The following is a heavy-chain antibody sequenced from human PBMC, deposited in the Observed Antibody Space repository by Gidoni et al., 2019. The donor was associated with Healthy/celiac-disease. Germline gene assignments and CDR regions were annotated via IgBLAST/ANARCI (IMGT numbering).Heavy chain of an antibody. D-gene: IGHD3-3*01. Sequence: QLQLQESGPGLVKPSETLSLTCTVSGGPISSSSYYWGWIRQPPGKGLEWIGSIYYSGSTYYNPSLKSRVTISVDTSKNQFSLKLSSVTAADTAVYYCARAPGSSDFWSGYYTVDAFDIWGQGTMVTVSS. CDR3: ARAPGSSDFWSGYYTVDAFDI. CDR2: IYYSGST. V-gene: IGHV4-39*01. J-gene: IGHJ3*02. CDR1: GGPISSSSYY.